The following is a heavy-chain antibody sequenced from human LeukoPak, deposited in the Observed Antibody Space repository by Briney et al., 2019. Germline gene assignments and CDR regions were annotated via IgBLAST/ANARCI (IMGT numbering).Heavy chain of an antibody. CDR3: ARVSGRVTHEVIFHY. D-gene: IGHD3-22*01. CDR1: TYSISSGYY. J-gene: IGHJ4*02. CDR2: IYHNGNT. Sequence: SETLSLTCTVSTYSISSGYYWGWIRPPPGKGLEWIGNIYHNGNTYYNPSLKSRVTISVDTSKKQFSLKLRTATAADTAVYYCARVSGRVTHEVIFHYWGQGTLVTVSS. V-gene: IGHV4-38-2*02.